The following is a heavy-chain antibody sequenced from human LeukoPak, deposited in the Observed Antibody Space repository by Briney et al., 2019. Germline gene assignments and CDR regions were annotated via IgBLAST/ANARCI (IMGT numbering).Heavy chain of an antibody. V-gene: IGHV3-33*01. J-gene: IGHJ4*02. CDR1: GFTFSNFG. CDR2: IWYDESNK. CDR3: TSASDGSGSYYRPPYYFDY. Sequence: PGGSLRLSCAASGFTFSNFGMHWVRQAPGKGLEWVAVIWYDESNKYYADSVKGRFTISRDNSKNTLYLQMNSLKTEDTAVYYCTSASDGSGSYYRPPYYFDYWGQGTLVTVSS. D-gene: IGHD3-10*01.